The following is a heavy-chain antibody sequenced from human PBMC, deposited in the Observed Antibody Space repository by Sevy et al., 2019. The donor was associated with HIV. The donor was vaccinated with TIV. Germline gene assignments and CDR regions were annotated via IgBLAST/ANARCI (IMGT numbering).Heavy chain of an antibody. J-gene: IGHJ4*02. CDR1: GGSISSSSYY. CDR2: IYYSGST. Sequence: SETLSLTCTVSGGSISSSSYYWGWIRQPPGKGLEWIGSIYYSGSTYYNPSLKSRVTISVDTSKNQFSLKLSSVTAADTAVYYCARCEEQRGGVGYWGQGTLVTVSS. V-gene: IGHV4-39*01. D-gene: IGHD6-25*01. CDR3: ARCEEQRGGVGY.